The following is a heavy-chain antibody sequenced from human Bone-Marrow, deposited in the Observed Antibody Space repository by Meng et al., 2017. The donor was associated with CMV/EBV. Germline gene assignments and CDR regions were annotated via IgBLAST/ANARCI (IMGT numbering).Heavy chain of an antibody. CDR1: EFSFDESG. V-gene: IGHV3-20*04. Sequence: LSLTCAASEFSFDESGMSWVRQVPGKGLEWVSGINRNGDRTGYADSVKGRFTISRDNSKNTLYLQMNSLRAEDTAVYYCARDDRVVVPAAIEWCFDYWGQGTLVTVSS. D-gene: IGHD2-2*01. CDR2: INRNGDRT. J-gene: IGHJ4*02. CDR3: ARDDRVVVPAAIEWCFDY.